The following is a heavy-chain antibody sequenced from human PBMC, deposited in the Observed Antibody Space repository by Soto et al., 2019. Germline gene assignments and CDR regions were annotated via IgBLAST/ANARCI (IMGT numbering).Heavy chain of an antibody. V-gene: IGHV3-30*18. D-gene: IGHD6-13*01. CDR2: ISYDGSNK. CDR1: GFTFSSYG. J-gene: IGHJ4*02. Sequence: GGSLRLSCAASGFTFSSYGMHWVRQAPGKGLEWVAVISYDGSNKYYADSVKGRFTISRDNSKNTLYLQMNSLRAEDTAVYYCAKEKAAARNRAFDYWGQGTLVTVSS. CDR3: AKEKAAARNRAFDY.